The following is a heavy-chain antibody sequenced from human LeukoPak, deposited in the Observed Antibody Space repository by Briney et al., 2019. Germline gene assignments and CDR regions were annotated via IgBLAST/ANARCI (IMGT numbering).Heavy chain of an antibody. J-gene: IGHJ4*02. CDR3: ARDPPQRWLQSLFDY. V-gene: IGHV1-18*01. CDR1: GYTFTNYG. CDR2: INAYNGNT. Sequence: GASVKVSCKASGYTFTNYGISWVRQAPGQGLEWMGWINAYNGNTIYAQKLQGRVTMTTDTSTNTAYMALGSLRSDDTAVYYCARDPPQRWLQSLFDYWGQGTLVTVSS. D-gene: IGHD5-24*01.